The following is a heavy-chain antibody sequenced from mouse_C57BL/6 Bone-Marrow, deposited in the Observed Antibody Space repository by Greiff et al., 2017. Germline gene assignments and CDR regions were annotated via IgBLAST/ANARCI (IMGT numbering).Heavy chain of an antibody. CDR3: ASQGYSNPPGGYAMDY. Sequence: EVQLQESGPELVKPGASVKIPCKASGYTFTDYNMDWVKQSHGKSLEWIGDINPNNGGTIYNQKFKGKATLTVDKSSSTAYMELRSLTSEDTAVYYCASQGYSNPPGGYAMDYWGQGTSVTVSS. D-gene: IGHD2-5*01. CDR2: INPNNGGT. V-gene: IGHV1-18*01. J-gene: IGHJ4*01. CDR1: GYTFTDYN.